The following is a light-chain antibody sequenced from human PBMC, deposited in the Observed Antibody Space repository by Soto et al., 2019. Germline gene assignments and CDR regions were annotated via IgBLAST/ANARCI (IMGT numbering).Light chain of an antibody. CDR2: DAS. V-gene: IGKV3-11*01. J-gene: IGKJ4*01. CDR3: QQRSNWPPVT. CDR1: QSVSSY. Sequence: EIVLTQSPATLSLSPGERATLSCRASQSVSSYLAWYQQNPGQAPRLLIYDASNRATGIPARFSGSGSGTDFSLTISSLGPEDFAVYYCQQRSNWPPVTVGGGTKVDIK.